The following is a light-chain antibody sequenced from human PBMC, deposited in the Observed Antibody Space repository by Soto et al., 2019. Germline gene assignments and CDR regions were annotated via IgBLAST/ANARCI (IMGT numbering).Light chain of an antibody. CDR3: QQYET. Sequence: DIQMTQSPSTLSASVGDRVTITCRASQSISSWLAWYQQKPGKAPKLLTYDASSLESGVPSRFSGSGSGTEFTLTTSSLQPDDFATCYCQQYETFGQGTKVDIK. CDR2: DAS. CDR1: QSISSW. V-gene: IGKV1-5*01. J-gene: IGKJ1*01.